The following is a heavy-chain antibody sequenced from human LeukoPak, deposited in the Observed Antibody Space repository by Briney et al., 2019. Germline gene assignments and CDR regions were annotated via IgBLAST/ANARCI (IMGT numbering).Heavy chain of an antibody. CDR1: GGSISSSSYY. D-gene: IGHD6-19*01. CDR3: ARAGAIGGWHENSNWFDP. Sequence: SETLSLTCTVSGGSISSSSYYWGWIRQPPGKGLEWIGSIYYSGSTYYNPSLKSRVTISVDTSKNQFSLKLSSVTAADTAVSHCARAGAIGGWHENSNWFDPWGQGTLATVSS. V-gene: IGHV4-39*07. CDR2: IYYSGST. J-gene: IGHJ5*02.